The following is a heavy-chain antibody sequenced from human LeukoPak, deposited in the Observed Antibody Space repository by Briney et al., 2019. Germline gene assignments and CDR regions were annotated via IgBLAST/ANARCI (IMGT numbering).Heavy chain of an antibody. Sequence: GSSVKVSCEASGGTFSSYAISWVRQAPGQGLEWMGRIIPIFGTANYAQKFQGRVTITTDESTSTAYMELSSLRSEDTAVYYCAREVNYDILTGYYYFDYWGQGTLVTVSS. J-gene: IGHJ4*02. CDR3: AREVNYDILTGYYYFDY. CDR2: IIPIFGTA. V-gene: IGHV1-69*05. D-gene: IGHD3-9*01. CDR1: GGTFSSYA.